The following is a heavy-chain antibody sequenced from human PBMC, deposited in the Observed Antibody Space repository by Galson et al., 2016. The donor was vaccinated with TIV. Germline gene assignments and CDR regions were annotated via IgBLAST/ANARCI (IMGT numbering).Heavy chain of an antibody. CDR2: ISGGGGST. V-gene: IGHV3-23*01. CDR1: GFTFSIFA. D-gene: IGHD3-22*01. J-gene: IGHJ6*02. CDR3: TKVSSSGFSYYYGLDV. Sequence: SLRLSCAASGFTFSIFAMTWVRQAPGMGLEWVSAISGGGGSTYYADSVKGRFTVSRDNSTNTLFLQMNSLRAEDTAVYYCTKVSSSGFSYYYGLDVWGQGTTVTVSS.